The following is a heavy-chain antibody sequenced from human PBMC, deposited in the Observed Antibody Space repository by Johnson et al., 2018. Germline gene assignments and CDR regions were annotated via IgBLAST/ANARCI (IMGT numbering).Heavy chain of an antibody. J-gene: IGHJ1*01. V-gene: IGHV3-30*03. CDR2: ISYDGSNK. CDR1: GFTFSSYG. Sequence: QVQLVESGGGVVQPGRSLRLSCAASGFTFSSYGMHWVRQAPGKGLAWVAVISYDGSNKYYADSVKGRFTISRDNSKNTLYLQMNSLGAEDTAVYYCARARMPYGDYLEYFQHWGQGTLVTVSS. CDR3: ARARMPYGDYLEYFQH. D-gene: IGHD4-17*01.